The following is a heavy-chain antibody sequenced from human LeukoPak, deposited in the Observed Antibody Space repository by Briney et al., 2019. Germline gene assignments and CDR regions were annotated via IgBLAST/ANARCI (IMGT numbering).Heavy chain of an antibody. J-gene: IGHJ4*02. V-gene: IGHV3-48*03. CDR1: GFTFSSYE. CDR2: ISSSGSTI. D-gene: IGHD2-21*02. CDR3: ARADGVVVTAIVY. Sequence: PGGSLRLSCAASGFTFSSYEVNWVRQAPGKGLEWVSYISSSGSTIYYADSVKGRFTISRDNAKNSLYLQMNSLRAEDTAVYYCARADGVVVTAIVYWGQGTLVTVSS.